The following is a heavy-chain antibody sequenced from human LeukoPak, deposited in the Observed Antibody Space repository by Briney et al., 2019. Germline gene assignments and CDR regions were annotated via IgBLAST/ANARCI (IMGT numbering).Heavy chain of an antibody. D-gene: IGHD2-15*01. V-gene: IGHV1-69*01. CDR3: ARGPIVVVVAATRYYYMDV. Sequence: SVKVSCKASGGTFSSYAISWVRQAPGQGLEWMGGVIPIFGTANYAQKSRGRVTITADESTSTAYMELSSLRSEDTAVYYCARGPIVVVVAATRYYYMDVWGKGTTVTVSS. J-gene: IGHJ6*03. CDR1: GGTFSSYA. CDR2: VIPIFGTA.